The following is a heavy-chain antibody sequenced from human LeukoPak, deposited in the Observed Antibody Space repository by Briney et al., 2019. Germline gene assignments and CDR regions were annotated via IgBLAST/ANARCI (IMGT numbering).Heavy chain of an antibody. Sequence: AASVKASYKASGYTFTSYDINWVRQATGQGLEWMGWMNPNSGNTGYAQKFQGRVTMTRNTSISTAYMELSSLRSDDTAVYYCARKYLYGSGKPHFDYWGQGTLVTVSS. CDR1: GYTFTSYD. D-gene: IGHD3-10*01. CDR3: ARKYLYGSGKPHFDY. CDR2: MNPNSGNT. V-gene: IGHV1-8*01. J-gene: IGHJ4*02.